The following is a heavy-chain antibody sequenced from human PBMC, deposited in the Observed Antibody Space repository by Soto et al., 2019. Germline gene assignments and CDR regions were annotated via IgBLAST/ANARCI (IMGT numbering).Heavy chain of an antibody. J-gene: IGHJ5*02. Sequence: PSETLSLTCPVSGGSITNSEYYWGWIRQSPGRGLEWIGSIYYSGTTFYNPSLRSRVTISVDTSGSQFSLKLTSVTAADTAVYYCAGDVHSGYGEHNWFDPWGQGTLGTVSS. CDR2: IYYSGTT. CDR1: GGSITNSEYY. V-gene: IGHV4-39*02. D-gene: IGHD5-12*01. CDR3: AGDVHSGYGEHNWFDP.